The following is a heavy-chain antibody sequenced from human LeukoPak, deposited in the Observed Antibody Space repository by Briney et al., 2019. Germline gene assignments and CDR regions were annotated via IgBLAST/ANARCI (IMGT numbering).Heavy chain of an antibody. V-gene: IGHV4-34*01. J-gene: IGHJ4*02. CDR2: INHSGST. Sequence: PSETLSLTCAVYGGSFSGYYWSWIRQPPGKGLEWIGEINHSGSTNYNPSLKSRVTISVDTSKNQFSLKLSSVTAADTAVYYCARDGSGDSYVLDYWGQGTLVTVSS. CDR1: GGSFSGYY. CDR3: ARDGSGDSYVLDY. D-gene: IGHD5-18*01.